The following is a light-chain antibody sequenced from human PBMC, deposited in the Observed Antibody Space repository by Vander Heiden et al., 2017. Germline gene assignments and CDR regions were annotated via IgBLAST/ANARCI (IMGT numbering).Light chain of an antibody. CDR3: SSYTSSRDV. J-gene: IGLJ2*01. V-gene: IGLV2-14*01. CDR1: SSDVGGYNY. Sequence: QSALTQPASVSGSPGQSITISCTGTSSDVGGYNYVSWYQQHPGKAPKLMMYEVSNRPSGVSNRFSGSKSGNTASLTISGLQAEDEAEDYCSSYTSSRDVCGGGTKLTGL. CDR2: EVS.